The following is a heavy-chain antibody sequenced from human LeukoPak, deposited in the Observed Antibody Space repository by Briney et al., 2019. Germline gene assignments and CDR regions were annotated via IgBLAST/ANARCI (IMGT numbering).Heavy chain of an antibody. Sequence: GGSLRLSCAASGFIFSSSWMSWVRQAPGKGLEWVANINQDGSQRHYVDSVKGRFTISRDNAKNSLYLQMNSLRAEDTAVYYCARADWDTAMIDYWGQGTLVTVSS. CDR2: INQDGSQR. D-gene: IGHD5-18*01. J-gene: IGHJ4*02. CDR3: ARADWDTAMIDY. CDR1: GFIFSSSW. V-gene: IGHV3-7*01.